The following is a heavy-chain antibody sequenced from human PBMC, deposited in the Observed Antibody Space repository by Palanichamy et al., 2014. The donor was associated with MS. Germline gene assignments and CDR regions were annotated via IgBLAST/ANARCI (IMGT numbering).Heavy chain of an antibody. CDR3: TRGRGDY. CDR2: IKQGGSEI. Sequence: EVHLVESGGGLVQPGGSLGLSCAASGFIFSSSWVSWVRQAPGKGLEWVAQIKQGGSEIYYLDSVRGRFIISRDDANSLSFLQMNSLRVEETAIYYCTRGRGDYWGQGTLVTVSS. CDR1: GFIFSSSW. J-gene: IGHJ4*02. V-gene: IGHV3-7*03.